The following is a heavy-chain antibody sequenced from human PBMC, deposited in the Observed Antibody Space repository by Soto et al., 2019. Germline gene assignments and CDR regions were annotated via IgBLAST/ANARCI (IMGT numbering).Heavy chain of an antibody. CDR1: GFNFESYA. D-gene: IGHD6-13*01. CDR2: IRSKAYDGTR. Sequence: PGGSLSLSCAASGFNFESYAISWFRQAPGKVLGGVGFIRSKAYDGTREYEASVKGRFTMSRDHSKWIAYLQMNSLKTEDTAVYYCIRDQGIAAFGNQGGRWLDLWVQVTMVTVS. CDR3: IRDQGIAAFGNQGGRWLDL. V-gene: IGHV3-49*03. J-gene: IGHJ5*02.